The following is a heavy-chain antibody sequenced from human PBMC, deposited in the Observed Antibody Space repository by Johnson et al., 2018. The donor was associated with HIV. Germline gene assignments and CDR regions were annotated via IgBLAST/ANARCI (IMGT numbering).Heavy chain of an antibody. CDR2: ISSSGGSI. D-gene: IGHD2-21*02. J-gene: IGHJ3*02. CDR1: GFIFSDYY. V-gene: IGHV3-11*04. CDR3: ARDPAHCGGDCYPSDAFDI. Sequence: QVQLVESGGGLVKPGGSLRLSCAASGFIFSDYYMSWIRQAPGKGLEWVPYISSSGGSIYYADSVKGRFTISRDNAKNSLYLQMNSLRAEDTAVYYCARDPAHCGGDCYPSDAFDIWGQGTMVTVSS.